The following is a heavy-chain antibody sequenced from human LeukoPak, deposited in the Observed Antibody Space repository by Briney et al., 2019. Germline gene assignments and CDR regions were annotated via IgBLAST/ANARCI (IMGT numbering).Heavy chain of an antibody. Sequence: ASVKVSCKASGYTFTGYYVHWVRQAPGQGLEWMGWINPNSGGTNYAQKFQGRVTMTRDTSISTAYMELSRPRSDDTAVYYCARLGLNCSSTSCYIAPIDYWGQGTLVTVSS. CDR3: ARLGLNCSSTSCYIAPIDY. CDR1: GYTFTGYY. CDR2: INPNSGGT. V-gene: IGHV1-2*02. D-gene: IGHD2-2*02. J-gene: IGHJ4*02.